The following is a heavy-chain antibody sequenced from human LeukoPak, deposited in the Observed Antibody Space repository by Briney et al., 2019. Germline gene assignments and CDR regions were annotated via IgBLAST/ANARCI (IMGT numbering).Heavy chain of an antibody. Sequence: ASVKVSCKASGYTFTGYYMHWVRQAPGQGLEWMGWINPNSGGTNYAQKFQGRVTMTRDTSISTAYMELSRLRSDDTAVYYCARGGVLRYFDWFPPSYYFDYWGQGTLVTVSS. D-gene: IGHD3-9*01. CDR1: GYTFTGYY. J-gene: IGHJ4*02. V-gene: IGHV1-2*02. CDR2: INPNSGGT. CDR3: ARGGVLRYFDWFPPSYYFDY.